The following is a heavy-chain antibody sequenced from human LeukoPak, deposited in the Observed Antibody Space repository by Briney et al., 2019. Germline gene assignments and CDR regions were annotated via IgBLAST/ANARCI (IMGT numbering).Heavy chain of an antibody. CDR3: ARVLVPYYDSTGYLDS. CDR1: GGSISSYY. Sequence: PSETLSLTCTVSGGSISSYYWSWIRQTPGKGLEWIGYIYYSGSTNYNPSLKSRVTISVDTSKNQFSLKLISVTAADTAVYYCARVLVPYYDSTGYLDSWGQGTLVTVSS. V-gene: IGHV4-59*12. D-gene: IGHD3-22*01. J-gene: IGHJ4*02. CDR2: IYYSGST.